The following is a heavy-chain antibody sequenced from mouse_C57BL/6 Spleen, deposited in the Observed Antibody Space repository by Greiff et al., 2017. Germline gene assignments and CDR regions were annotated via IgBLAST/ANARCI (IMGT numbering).Heavy chain of an antibody. CDR1: GYTFTSYG. CDR3: ARSTMVTTGDY. V-gene: IGHV1-81*01. D-gene: IGHD2-2*01. CDR2: IYPRSGNT. Sequence: QVQLKESGAELARPGASVKLSCKASGYTFTSYGISWVKQRTGQGLEWIGEIYPRSGNTYYNEKFKGKATLTPDKSSSTAYMELRSLTSEDSAVYFCARSTMVTTGDYWGQGTTLTVSS. J-gene: IGHJ2*01.